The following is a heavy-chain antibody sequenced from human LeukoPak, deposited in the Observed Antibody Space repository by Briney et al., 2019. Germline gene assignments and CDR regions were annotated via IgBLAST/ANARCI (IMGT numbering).Heavy chain of an antibody. V-gene: IGHV3-15*01. CDR2: LKSTTDGGTT. CDR3: ARHLSGITGYTYGRGIDY. CDR1: GFTFSHAW. D-gene: IGHD5-18*01. Sequence: PGESLRLSCSAPGFTFSHAWMNWVRQTPGTGLEWVALLKSTTDGGTTDYAAPVKGRFTISRDDSRNTLYLQMNSLRAEDTAVYYCARHLSGITGYTYGRGIDYWGQGTLLTVSS. J-gene: IGHJ4*02.